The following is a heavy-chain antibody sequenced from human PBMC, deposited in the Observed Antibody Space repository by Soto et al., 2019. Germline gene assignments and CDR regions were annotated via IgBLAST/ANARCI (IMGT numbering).Heavy chain of an antibody. CDR2: ISYDGSNK. CDR1: GFTFSSYA. CDR3: ARDTGYYGSGSYHYYYDGMDV. J-gene: IGHJ6*02. D-gene: IGHD3-10*01. Sequence: QVQLVESGGGVVQPGRSLRLSCAASGFTFSSYAMHWVRQAPGKGLEWVAVISYDGSNKYYADSVKGRFTISRDNSKNTLYLQMNSLRAEDTAVYYCARDTGYYGSGSYHYYYDGMDVWGQGTTVTVSS. V-gene: IGHV3-30-3*01.